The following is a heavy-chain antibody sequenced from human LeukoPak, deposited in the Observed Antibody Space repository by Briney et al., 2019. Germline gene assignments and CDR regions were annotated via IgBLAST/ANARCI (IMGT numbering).Heavy chain of an antibody. J-gene: IGHJ5*02. D-gene: IGHD3-16*01. CDR2: ISAYNGNT. V-gene: IGHV1-18*01. CDR1: GYTFTSYG. CDR3: ARVLRDYVLGNWFDP. Sequence: ASVKVSCKASGYTFTSYGISWVRQAPGQGLEWMGWISAYNGNTNYAQKLQGRVTMTTDTSTSTAYMKLRSLRSDDTAVYYCARVLRDYVLGNWFDPWGQGTLVTVSS.